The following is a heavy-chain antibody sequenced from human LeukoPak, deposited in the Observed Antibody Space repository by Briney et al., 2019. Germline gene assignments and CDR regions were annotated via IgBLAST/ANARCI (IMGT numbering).Heavy chain of an antibody. CDR2: INHSGST. CDR1: GGSFSGYY. J-gene: IGHJ4*02. V-gene: IGHV4-34*01. D-gene: IGHD1-26*01. Sequence: SETLSLTCAVYGGSFSGYYWSWIRQPPGKGLEWIGEINHSGSTNYNPSLKSRVTISVDTSKNQFSLKLSSVTAADTAVYYCARHSPVGIFYFDYWGQGTLATVSS. CDR3: ARHSPVGIFYFDY.